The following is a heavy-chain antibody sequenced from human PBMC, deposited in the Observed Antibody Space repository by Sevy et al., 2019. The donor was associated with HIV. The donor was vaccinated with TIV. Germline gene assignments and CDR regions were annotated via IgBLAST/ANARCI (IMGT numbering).Heavy chain of an antibody. CDR3: ARDSTLRDYDFWSGYYTYDAFDI. CDR1: GGSISSYY. Sequence: SETLSLTCTVSGGSISSYYWSWIRQPAGKGLEWIGRIHTSGSTNYNPSLKSRVTMSVDTSKNQFSLKLSSVTAADTAVYYCARDSTLRDYDFWSGYYTYDAFDIWGQGTMVTVSS. V-gene: IGHV4-4*07. CDR2: IHTSGST. J-gene: IGHJ3*02. D-gene: IGHD3-3*01.